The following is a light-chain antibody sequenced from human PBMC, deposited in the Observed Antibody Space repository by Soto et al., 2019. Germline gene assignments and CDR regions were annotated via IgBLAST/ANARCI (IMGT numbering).Light chain of an antibody. CDR3: QSYDSSLSAVV. Sequence: QPVLTQPPSVSGAPGQRVTFSCTGSSSNIGADYNVHWYQQLPGTAPKLLIYGNSNRPSGVPDRFSGSRSGTSASLAITGLQAEDEADYYCQSYDSSLSAVVFGGGTKLTVL. CDR2: GNS. CDR1: SSNIGADYN. V-gene: IGLV1-40*01. J-gene: IGLJ2*01.